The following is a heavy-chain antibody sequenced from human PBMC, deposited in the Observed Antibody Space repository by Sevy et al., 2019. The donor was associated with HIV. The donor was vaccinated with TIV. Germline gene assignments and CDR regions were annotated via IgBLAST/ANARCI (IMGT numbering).Heavy chain of an antibody. CDR3: TTALLRFLEWPDEMDV. CDR2: IKSKTDGGTT. Sequence: GGSLRLSCAASGFTFSNAWMSWVRQAPGKGLEWVGRIKSKTDGGTTDYAAPVKGRFTISRDDSKNTLYLQMNSLKTEDTAVYYCTTALLRFLEWPDEMDVWGQGTTVTVSS. CDR1: GFTFSNAW. V-gene: IGHV3-15*01. J-gene: IGHJ6*02. D-gene: IGHD3-3*01.